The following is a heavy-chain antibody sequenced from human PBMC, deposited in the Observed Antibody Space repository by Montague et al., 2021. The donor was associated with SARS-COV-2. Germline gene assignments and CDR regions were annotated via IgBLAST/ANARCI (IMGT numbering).Heavy chain of an antibody. J-gene: IGHJ4*02. D-gene: IGHD3-3*01. Sequence: SETLSLTCAVSDDSITSSTYYWAWIRQPPGKGLEWIGSFYYTGSTYYNPSLKSRVTMSVDTSKKHFSLNLNSVTAADTAVYYCARGRSGFFNPLDYWGQRTLVTVSS. V-gene: IGHV4-39*02. CDR2: FYYTGST. CDR1: DDSITSSTYY. CDR3: ARGRSGFFNPLDY.